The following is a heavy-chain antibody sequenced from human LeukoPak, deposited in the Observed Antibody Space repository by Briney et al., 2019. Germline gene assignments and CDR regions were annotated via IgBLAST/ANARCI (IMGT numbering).Heavy chain of an antibody. CDR3: ARGRAPAASY. V-gene: IGHV4-34*01. CDR1: GGSFSGYY. J-gene: IGHJ4*02. D-gene: IGHD2-2*01. CDR2: INHSGST. Sequence: SETLSLTCAVYGGSFSGYYWSWIRQPPGKGLEWIGEINHSGSTNYNPSLKSRVTISVDTSKNQFSLKLSSVTAADTAVYYCARGRAPAASYWGQGTLVTVSS.